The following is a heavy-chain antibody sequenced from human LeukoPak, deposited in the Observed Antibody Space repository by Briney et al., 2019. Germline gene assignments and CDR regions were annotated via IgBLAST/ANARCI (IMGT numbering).Heavy chain of an antibody. CDR1: GGSISSGGYY. V-gene: IGHV4-31*03. CDR2: IYYSGST. Sequence: SETLSLTCTVSGGSISSGGYYWSWIRQHPGKGLEWIGYIYYSGSTYYNPSHKSRVTISVDTSKNQFSLKLGSATAADTAVYYCARLLEAAAGTEAFDIWGQGTMVTVSS. D-gene: IGHD6-13*01. J-gene: IGHJ3*02. CDR3: ARLLEAAAGTEAFDI.